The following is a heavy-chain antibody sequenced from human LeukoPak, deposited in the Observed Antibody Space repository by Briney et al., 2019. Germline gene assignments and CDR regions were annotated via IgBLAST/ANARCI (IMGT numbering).Heavy chain of an antibody. CDR3: ARVTLVAFDI. V-gene: IGHV4-39*07. CDR2: MYYSGST. J-gene: IGHJ3*02. D-gene: IGHD2-8*02. Sequence: PLETLSLTCTVSGGSISSGAYYWGWIRQPPGKGLEWIGSMYYSGSTYYSPTLKSRVTISVDTSKNQFSLKLSSVTAADTAVYYCARVTLVAFDIWGQGTMVTVSS. CDR1: GGSISSGAYY.